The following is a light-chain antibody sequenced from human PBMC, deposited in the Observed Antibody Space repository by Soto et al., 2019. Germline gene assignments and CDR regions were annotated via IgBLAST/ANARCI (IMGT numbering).Light chain of an antibody. Sequence: EVVLTQSPGTLSLSPGDRVALSCRASQTLSGRYLAWYQQKPGQAPRLLIYGASIRLTGIPDRFSGSGSGTDFTLTISRLEPDDFAMYYCQQYGNSPRTFGQGTKVEIK. CDR3: QQYGNSPRT. CDR1: QTLSGRY. V-gene: IGKV3-20*01. J-gene: IGKJ1*01. CDR2: GAS.